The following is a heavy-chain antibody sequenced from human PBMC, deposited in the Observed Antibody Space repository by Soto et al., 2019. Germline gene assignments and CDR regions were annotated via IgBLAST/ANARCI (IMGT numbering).Heavy chain of an antibody. D-gene: IGHD4-4*01. J-gene: IGHJ6*02. CDR3: ARGTDYTQIDSYHYGLDV. Sequence: PSETLSLTCTVSGGSVTSYYWSWIRQPPGKGMEWIGYLYYSGSTSYNPSLKSRVTMSVDMSKNQFSLTLTSVTAAETAVYYCARGTDYTQIDSYHYGLDVWGQGTTVTVSS. V-gene: IGHV4-59*02. CDR2: LYYSGST. CDR1: GGSVTSYY.